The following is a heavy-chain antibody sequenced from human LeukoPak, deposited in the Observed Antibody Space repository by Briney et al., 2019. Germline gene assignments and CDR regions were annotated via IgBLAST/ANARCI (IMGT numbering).Heavy chain of an antibody. CDR3: ARVEAATTNPRFDF. Sequence: PSETLSLTCTVSGGSISSGGYYWSWIRQHPGKGLEWIGYIYYSGSTYYNPSLKSRVTISVDTSKTQFSLRLYSVTAADTAVYYCARVEAATTNPRFDFWGQGILVTVSS. CDR1: GGSISSGGYY. V-gene: IGHV4-31*03. J-gene: IGHJ4*02. CDR2: IYYSGST. D-gene: IGHD1-1*01.